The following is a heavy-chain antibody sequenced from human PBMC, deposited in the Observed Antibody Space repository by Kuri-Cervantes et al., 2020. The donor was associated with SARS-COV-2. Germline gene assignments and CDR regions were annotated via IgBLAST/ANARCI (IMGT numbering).Heavy chain of an antibody. CDR1: GGSISSSSYY. D-gene: IGHD1-26*01. CDR2: IYYSGST. V-gene: IGHV4-39*01. CDR3: ARHEWEPYYFDY. J-gene: IGHJ4*02. Sequence: SETLSLTCTVSGGSISSSSYYWGWIRQPPGKGLEWIGSIYYSGSTYYNPSLKSRVTISVDTSKNQFPLKLSSVTAADTAVYYCARHEWEPYYFDYWGQGTLVTVSS.